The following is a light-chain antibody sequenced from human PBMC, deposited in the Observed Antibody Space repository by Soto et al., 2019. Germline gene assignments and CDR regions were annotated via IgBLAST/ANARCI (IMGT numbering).Light chain of an antibody. CDR1: SSNIGANYD. Sequence: QSVLTQPPSVSGVPGQRVTISCSGSSSNIGANYDVHWYQQFAGRAPKLLIFADSSRPSGVLDRFSGSKSGSSASLAISGLQVEDEADYYCQSYDGSLAGVVFGGGTKVTVL. V-gene: IGLV1-40*01. CDR3: QSYDGSLAGVV. CDR2: ADS. J-gene: IGLJ2*01.